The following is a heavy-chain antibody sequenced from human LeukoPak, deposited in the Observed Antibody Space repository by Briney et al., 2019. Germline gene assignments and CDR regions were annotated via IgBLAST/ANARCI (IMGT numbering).Heavy chain of an antibody. J-gene: IGHJ5*01. CDR1: GFSFSILW. V-gene: IGHV3-7*01. D-gene: IGHD1-26*01. CDR3: ASHSGSYFDRNNWFDS. CDR2: IKPDGSAG. Sequence: PGGSLRLSCAASGFSFSILWVTWVRQAPGKGLEWVANIKPDGSAGYYVDSVKGRFTISRDNAKNSLYLQMNSLRAEDTAVYYCASHSGSYFDRNNWFDSWGQGTLVTVSS.